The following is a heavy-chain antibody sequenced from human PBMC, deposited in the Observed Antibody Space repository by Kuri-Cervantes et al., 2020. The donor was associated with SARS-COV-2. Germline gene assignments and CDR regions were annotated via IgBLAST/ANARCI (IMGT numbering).Heavy chain of an antibody. CDR2: ISGSGGSK. D-gene: IGHD3-3*01. CDR3: ASELFGVVPEQDHQGDAFDI. CDR1: GFTFSSYA. J-gene: IGHJ3*02. V-gene: IGHV3-23*01. Sequence: GGSLRLSCAASGFTFSSYAMSWVRQAPGKGLEWVSAISGSGGSKYYADSVKGRFTISRDNSKNTLYLQMNSLRAEDTAVYYCASELFGVVPEQDHQGDAFDIWGQGTMVTVSS.